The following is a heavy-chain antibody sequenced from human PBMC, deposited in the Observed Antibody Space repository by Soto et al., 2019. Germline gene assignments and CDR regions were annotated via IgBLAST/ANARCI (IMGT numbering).Heavy chain of an antibody. CDR3: AKSSSSWYYFDY. V-gene: IGHV3-23*01. D-gene: IGHD6-13*01. J-gene: IGHJ4*02. Sequence: GGSLRLSCAAAGFTFSSYAMSWVRQAPGKGLEWVSVISGSGGSTYYADSVKGRFTISRGNSKNTLYLQMNSLRAEDTAVYYCAKSSSSWYYFDYWGQRTLVTVSS. CDR2: ISGSGGST. CDR1: GFTFSSYA.